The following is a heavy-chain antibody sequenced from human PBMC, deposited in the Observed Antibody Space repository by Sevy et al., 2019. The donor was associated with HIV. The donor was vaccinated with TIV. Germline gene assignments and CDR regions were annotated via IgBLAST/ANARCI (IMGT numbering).Heavy chain of an antibody. CDR3: AREGCTKPHDY. Sequence: GGSLRLSCAASGFTFSKYSMSWVRQPPGKGLERVSTLSFGCGEINYADSVKGRFTISRDNSKSSVYLQMNNLRPEDTGVYYCAREGCTKPHDYWCQGTLVTVSS. D-gene: IGHD2-8*01. CDR2: LSFGCGEI. CDR1: GFTFSKYS. V-gene: IGHV3-23*01. J-gene: IGHJ4*02.